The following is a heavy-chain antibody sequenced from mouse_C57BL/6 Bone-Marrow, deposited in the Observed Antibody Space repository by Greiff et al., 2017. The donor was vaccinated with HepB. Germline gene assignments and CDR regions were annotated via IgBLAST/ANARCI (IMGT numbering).Heavy chain of an antibody. CDR2: FYPGSGSI. V-gene: IGHV1-62-2*01. CDR3: ARHEGYDYDEGFAY. J-gene: IGHJ3*01. D-gene: IGHD2-4*01. CDR1: GYPFTEYT. Sequence: VQLQQFGAELVKPGASVKLSCKASGYPFTEYTIHWVTQRSGQGLEWIGWFYPGSGSIKYNEKFKDKATLTADKSSSTVYMELSRLTTEDSAVYFGARHEGYDYDEGFAYWGQGTLVTVSA.